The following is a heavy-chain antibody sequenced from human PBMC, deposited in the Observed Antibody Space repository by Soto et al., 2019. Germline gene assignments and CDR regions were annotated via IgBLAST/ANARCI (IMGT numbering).Heavy chain of an antibody. D-gene: IGHD3-22*01. CDR1: GFTFSSYG. CDR2: ISYDGSNK. Sequence: PGGSLRLSCAASGFTFSSYGMHWVRQAPGKGLEWVAVISYDGSNKYYADSVKGRFTISRDNSKNTLYLQMNSLRAEDTAVYYCAKEVGYYYDSSGYYYYYYGMDVLGQGTTVTVSS. J-gene: IGHJ6*02. V-gene: IGHV3-30*18. CDR3: AKEVGYYYDSSGYYYYYYGMDV.